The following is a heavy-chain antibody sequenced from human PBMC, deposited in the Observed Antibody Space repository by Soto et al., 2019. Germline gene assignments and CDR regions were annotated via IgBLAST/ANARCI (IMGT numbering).Heavy chain of an antibody. CDR3: ATSGGRSRAYQ. J-gene: IGHJ4*02. Sequence: SETLSLTCAVYGGPFSDYYCTWSRQPPGKGLEWVGEINHSGITNYNPSLKSRVAISVDTSKSQFSLRLSSVTAADTAVYFCATSGGRSRAYQWGQGTLVTVSS. D-gene: IGHD2-2*01. CDR2: INHSGIT. V-gene: IGHV4-34*01. CDR1: GGPFSDYY.